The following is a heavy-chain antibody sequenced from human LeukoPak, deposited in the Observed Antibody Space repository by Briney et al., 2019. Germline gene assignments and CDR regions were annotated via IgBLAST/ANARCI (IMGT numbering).Heavy chain of an antibody. J-gene: IGHJ4*02. CDR3: AKRLAVLGPSFDL. V-gene: IGHV3-23*01. CDR2: ISASVSNT. D-gene: IGHD6-19*01. Sequence: GGFLRLSCTASGFTFGSYAMSWVRQAPGRGLEWVSAISASVSNTYYADSVRGRFTISRDNSKNTLYLQMNSLTPEDTAIYYCAKRLAVLGPSFDLWGQGALVTVSS. CDR1: GFTFGSYA.